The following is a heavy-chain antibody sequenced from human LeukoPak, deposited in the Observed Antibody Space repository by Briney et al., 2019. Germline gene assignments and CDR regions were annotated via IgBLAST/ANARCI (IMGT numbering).Heavy chain of an antibody. CDR1: GFTFSSYA. CDR2: ISGSGGST. CDR3: ARDYPYDFWSGYYDY. Sequence: PGGSLRLSCAASGFTFSSYAMNWVRQAPGKGLEWVSAISGSGGSTYYADSVKGRFTISRDNSKNTLYLQMNSLRAEDTAVYYCARDYPYDFWSGYYDYWGQGTLVTVSS. D-gene: IGHD3-3*01. V-gene: IGHV3-23*01. J-gene: IGHJ4*02.